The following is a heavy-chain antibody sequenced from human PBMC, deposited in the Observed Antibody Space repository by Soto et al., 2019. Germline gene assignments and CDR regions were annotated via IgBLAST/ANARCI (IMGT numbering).Heavy chain of an antibody. Sequence: ASVKVSCKASGYTFTSYAMHWVRQAPGQRLEWMGWINAGNGNTKYSQKFQGRVTMTTDTSTSTAYMELRSLRSDDTAVYYCARDVTVTTWNWFDPWGQGTLVTVSS. CDR3: ARDVTVTTWNWFDP. D-gene: IGHD4-17*01. CDR2: INAGNGNT. J-gene: IGHJ5*02. CDR1: GYTFTSYA. V-gene: IGHV1-3*01.